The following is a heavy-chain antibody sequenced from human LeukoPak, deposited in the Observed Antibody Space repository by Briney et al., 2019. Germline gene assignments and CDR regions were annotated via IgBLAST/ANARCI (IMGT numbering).Heavy chain of an antibody. CDR1: GFTVSSNY. CDR2: IYSGGST. CDR3: AGRIAVDDYYYYYGMDV. J-gene: IGHJ6*02. D-gene: IGHD6-19*01. V-gene: IGHV3-53*05. Sequence: TGGSLRLSCAASGFTVSSNYMSWVRQAPGKGLEWVSVIYSGGSTYYADSVKGRFTISRDNSKNTLYLQMNSLRAEDTAVYYCAGRIAVDDYYYYYGMDVWGQGTTVTVSS.